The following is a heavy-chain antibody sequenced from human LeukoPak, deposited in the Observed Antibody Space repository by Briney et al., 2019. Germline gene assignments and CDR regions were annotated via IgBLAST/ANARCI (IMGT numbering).Heavy chain of an antibody. D-gene: IGHD3-10*02. CDR3: AELGITMIGGV. CDR2: IHSDGSTT. CDR1: GFTFSSTW. J-gene: IGHJ6*04. V-gene: IGHV3-74*01. Sequence: GGSLRLSCAASGFTFSSTWMHWFRQVPGKGPVWVSRIHSDGSTTIYADSVKGRFTISRDNAKNSLYLQMNSLRAEDTAVYYCAELGITMIGGVWGKGTTVTISS.